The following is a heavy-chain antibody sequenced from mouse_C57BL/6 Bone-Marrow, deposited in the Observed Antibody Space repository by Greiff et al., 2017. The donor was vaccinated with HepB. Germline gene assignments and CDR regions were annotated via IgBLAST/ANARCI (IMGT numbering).Heavy chain of an antibody. V-gene: IGHV10-1*01. CDR1: GFSFNTYA. D-gene: IGHD1-1*02. J-gene: IGHJ3*01. CDR3: VRRGRYGSWFAY. CDR2: IRSKSNNYAT. Sequence: EVKVVESGGGLVQPKGSLKLSCAASGFSFNTYAMNWVRQAPGKGLEWVARIRSKSNNYATYYADSVKDRITISRAAKEIKLNLQMINLKTEDTAMYYCVRRGRYGSWFAYWGQGTLVTVAA.